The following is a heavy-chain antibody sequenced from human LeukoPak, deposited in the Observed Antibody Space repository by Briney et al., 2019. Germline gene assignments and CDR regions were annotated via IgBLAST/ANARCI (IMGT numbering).Heavy chain of an antibody. CDR2: ISTDAGET. CDR1: GFTFSNSG. D-gene: IGHD3-10*01. V-gene: IGHV3-23*01. CDR3: AKGSGNGYGSGPFDY. J-gene: IGHJ4*02. Sequence: GGSLRLLCAASGFTFSNSGMSWARRAPGKGLEWVSAISTDAGETHYADSVKGRFPNSRDNSKNTVSLQMSSLRAEDTALYYCAKGSGNGYGSGPFDYWGQGTLVTVSS.